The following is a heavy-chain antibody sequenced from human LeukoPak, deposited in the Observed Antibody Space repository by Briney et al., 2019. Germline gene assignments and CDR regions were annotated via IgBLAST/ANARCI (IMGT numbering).Heavy chain of an antibody. V-gene: IGHV4-34*01. Sequence: SGTLSLTCAVYGGSFSGYYWSWIRQPPGKGLEWIGEINHSGSTNYNPSLKSRVTISVDTSKNQFSLKLSSVTAADTAAYYCARDGYNTVDYWGQGTLVTVSS. D-gene: IGHD5-24*01. CDR1: GGSFSGYY. J-gene: IGHJ4*02. CDR2: INHSGST. CDR3: ARDGYNTVDY.